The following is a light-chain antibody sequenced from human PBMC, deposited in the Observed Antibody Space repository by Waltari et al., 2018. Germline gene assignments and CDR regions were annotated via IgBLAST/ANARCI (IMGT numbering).Light chain of an antibody. CDR3: NSFTTSFTFV. CDR2: DVN. CDR1: STDVGAYDY. V-gene: IGLV2-14*03. Sequence: QSALAQPASVSGSPGQSITISRTGTSTDVGAYDYVSWYQQHPGKAPRLIIYDVNHRPSGLPDRFSGSKSGNTASLSISGLQAEDEADYYCNSFTTSFTFVFGTGTKVTVL. J-gene: IGLJ1*01.